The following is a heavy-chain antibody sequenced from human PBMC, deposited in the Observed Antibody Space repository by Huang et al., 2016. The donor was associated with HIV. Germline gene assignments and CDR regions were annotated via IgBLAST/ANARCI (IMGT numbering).Heavy chain of an antibody. J-gene: IGHJ4*02. CDR1: GVTFSNYG. V-gene: IGHV3-30*02. D-gene: IGHD3-16*01. CDR2: VRYDDSNR. Sequence: QVQLVESGGGVVQPGGSLRLSCAASGVTFSNYGMHWVRQTPGKGLEGGAVVRYDDSNRYYADSVKGRFTLSRDNSKNTLYLEMKSLRPEDTAIYYCAKDSWGGIVDYWGQGTLVTVSS. CDR3: AKDSWGGIVDY.